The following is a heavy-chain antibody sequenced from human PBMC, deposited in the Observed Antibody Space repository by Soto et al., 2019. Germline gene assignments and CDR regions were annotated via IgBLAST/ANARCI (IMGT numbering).Heavy chain of an antibody. V-gene: IGHV3-74*01. CDR1: GFTFNNYW. CDR2: INTDGSWT. D-gene: IGHD2-15*01. Sequence: EVQLVESGGGLVQPGGSLRLSCEASGFTFNNYWVHWVRQPPGKGLVWVSRINTDGSWTNYADSVKGRFTMSRDNAKYTLYLQMNSLRDEDTAVYYCARAPDCGGGSCYSGHRYYGMDVWGQGATVTVSS. CDR3: ARAPDCGGGSCYSGHRYYGMDV. J-gene: IGHJ6*02.